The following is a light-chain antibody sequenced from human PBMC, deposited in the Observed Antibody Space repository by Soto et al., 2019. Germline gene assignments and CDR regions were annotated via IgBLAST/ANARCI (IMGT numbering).Light chain of an antibody. CDR1: QSVSSSY. CDR3: QQYGISPRT. Sequence: EIVLTQSPGTLSLSPGERATLSCRASQSVSSSYLARYQQKPGQAPRLLIYGASIRATGIPDRFSGSGSGTDFTLTISRLEPEDFAVYYCQQYGISPRTFGQGTKVDIK. J-gene: IGKJ1*01. V-gene: IGKV3-20*01. CDR2: GAS.